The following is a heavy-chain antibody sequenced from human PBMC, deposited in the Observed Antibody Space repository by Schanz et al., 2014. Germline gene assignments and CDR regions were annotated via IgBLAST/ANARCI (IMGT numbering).Heavy chain of an antibody. CDR3: AIIGVMVAVAGTRADY. CDR2: ISSSGSYI. D-gene: IGHD6-19*01. Sequence: VQLVESGGGVVQPGGSLRLSCAASGFTFSSYKMNWVRQAPGKGLEWVSSISSSGSYIHYADSVKGRFSISRDNAKNSLFLQMNRLRAEDTALYYCAIIGVMVAVAGTRADYWGQGTLVTVSS. J-gene: IGHJ4*02. V-gene: IGHV3-21*01. CDR1: GFTFSSYK.